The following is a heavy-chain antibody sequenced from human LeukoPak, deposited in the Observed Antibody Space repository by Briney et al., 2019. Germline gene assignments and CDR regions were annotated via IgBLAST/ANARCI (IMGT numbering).Heavy chain of an antibody. Sequence: SETLSLTCNVSGGSISNYFWSWIRQPPGKGLEWIGSIYYSGSTHYNPSLKSRVTISVDTSKNQFSLKLSSVTAADTAVYYCATVLGIAAGGTRWFDPWGQGTLVTVSS. CDR1: GGSISNYF. V-gene: IGHV4-59*12. J-gene: IGHJ5*02. CDR2: IYYSGST. D-gene: IGHD6-13*01. CDR3: ATVLGIAAGGTRWFDP.